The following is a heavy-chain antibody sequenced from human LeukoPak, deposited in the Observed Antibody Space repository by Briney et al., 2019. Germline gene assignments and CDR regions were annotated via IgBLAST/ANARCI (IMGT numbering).Heavy chain of an antibody. J-gene: IGHJ4*02. Sequence: GGSLRLSCAASGFTFSSYSMNWVRQAPGKGLEWVSSISSSSSYIYYADSVKGRFTISRDNAKNSLYLQMNSLKIDDTAVYYCGRDGGVVTYDYWGQGTLVTVSS. CDR2: ISSSSSYI. V-gene: IGHV3-21*03. CDR3: GRDGGVVTYDY. CDR1: GFTFSSYS. D-gene: IGHD3-3*01.